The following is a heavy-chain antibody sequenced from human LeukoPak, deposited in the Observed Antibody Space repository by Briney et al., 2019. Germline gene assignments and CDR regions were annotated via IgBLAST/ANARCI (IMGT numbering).Heavy chain of an antibody. J-gene: IGHJ5*02. CDR3: ARAGRITIVGVVIRFDP. D-gene: IGHD3-3*01. CDR1: GGSISSHY. Sequence: SETLSLTCTVSGGSISSHYWSWIRQPPGKELEWIGCIYYSRSTNYNPSLKSGVTISVDTSKNQCSLKLSSVTAADTAVYYCARAGRITIVGVVIRFDPWGQGTLVTVSS. V-gene: IGHV4-59*11. CDR2: IYYSRST.